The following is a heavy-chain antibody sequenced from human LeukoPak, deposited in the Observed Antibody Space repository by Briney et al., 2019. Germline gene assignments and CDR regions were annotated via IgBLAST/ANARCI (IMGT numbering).Heavy chain of an antibody. D-gene: IGHD1-26*01. J-gene: IGHJ4*02. CDR2: IYHSGST. CDR3: ARVLLAVGATSGPFDY. Sequence: PSETLSLTCTVSGGSISSYYWSWIRQPPGKGLEWIGYIYHSGSTYYNPSLKSRVTISVDRSKNQFSLKLSSVTAADTAVYYCARVLLAVGATSGPFDYWGQGTLVTVSS. V-gene: IGHV4-59*12. CDR1: GGSISSYY.